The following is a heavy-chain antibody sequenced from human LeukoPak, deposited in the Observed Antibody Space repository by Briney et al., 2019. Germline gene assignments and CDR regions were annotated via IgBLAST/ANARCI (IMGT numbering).Heavy chain of an antibody. CDR2: MNPNSGNT. CDR1: GYTFTSYG. CDR3: ARGPTVVNPYFDY. V-gene: IGHV1-8*02. Sequence: SVKVSCKASGYTFTSYGINWVRQATGQGLEWMGWMNPNSGNTGYAQKFQGRVTMTRNTSISTAYMELSSLRSEDTAVYYCARGPTVVNPYFDYWGQGTLVTVSS. J-gene: IGHJ4*02. D-gene: IGHD4-23*01.